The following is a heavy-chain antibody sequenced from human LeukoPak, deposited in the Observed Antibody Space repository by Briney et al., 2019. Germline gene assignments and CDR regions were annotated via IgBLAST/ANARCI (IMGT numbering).Heavy chain of an antibody. CDR1: GYTFTSYD. V-gene: IGHV1-8*01. CDR3: ARVRTVVVPAAIEYYYYYGMDV. D-gene: IGHD2-2*02. J-gene: IGHJ6*02. Sequence: ASVKVSCKASGYTFTSYDINWVRQATGQGLEWMGWMNPNSGNTGYAQKFQGRVTMTRNTSISTAYMELSSLRSDDTAVYYCARVRTVVVPAAIEYYYYYGMDVWGQGTTVTVSS. CDR2: MNPNSGNT.